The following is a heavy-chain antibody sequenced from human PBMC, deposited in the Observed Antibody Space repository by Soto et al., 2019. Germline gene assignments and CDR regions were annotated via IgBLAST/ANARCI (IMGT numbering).Heavy chain of an antibody. CDR3: VRGTTAWRGMDY. V-gene: IGHV3-74*01. D-gene: IGHD1-1*01. CDR2: TCRYGREL. CDR1: GFTFSTYC. J-gene: IGHJ4*02. Sequence: LRLSCAASGFTFSTYCMHWVRHTPGTGLVWVSRTCRYGRELYYADSVKGRFTISRDDAKNTLYLQMDSLRVEDTGIYYCVRGTTAWRGMDYWGQGALVTVSS.